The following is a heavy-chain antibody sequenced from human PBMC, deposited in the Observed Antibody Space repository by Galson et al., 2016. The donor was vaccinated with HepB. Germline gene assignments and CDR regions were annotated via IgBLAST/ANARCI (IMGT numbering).Heavy chain of an antibody. CDR3: AKRHEYCPPVGCSVDY. D-gene: IGHD2/OR15-2a*01. J-gene: IGHJ4*02. Sequence: SLRLSCAASGFTFNKYGMHWVRQAPGKGLEWVAADSVHGGRKWYADSVKGRFTISRDNPNNMLFLQMSSLRADDTAVYYCAKRHEYCPPVGCSVDYWGQGTPVSVSS. CDR2: DSVHGGRK. CDR1: GFTFNKYG. V-gene: IGHV3-30*18.